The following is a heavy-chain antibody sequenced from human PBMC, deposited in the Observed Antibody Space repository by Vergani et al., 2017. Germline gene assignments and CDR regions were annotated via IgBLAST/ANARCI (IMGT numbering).Heavy chain of an antibody. J-gene: IGHJ6*02. Sequence: QVQLVQSGAEVKKPGSSVKVSCKASGGTFSSYAISWVRQAPGQGLEWMGGIIPIFGTANYAQKFQGRVTITADKSTSTAYMELSSLRSEDTAVYYCASSYSSGWYLYYYGMDVWGQGTTVTVSS. CDR2: IIPIFGTA. D-gene: IGHD6-19*01. CDR3: ASSYSSGWYLYYYGMDV. CDR1: GGTFSSYA. V-gene: IGHV1-69*06.